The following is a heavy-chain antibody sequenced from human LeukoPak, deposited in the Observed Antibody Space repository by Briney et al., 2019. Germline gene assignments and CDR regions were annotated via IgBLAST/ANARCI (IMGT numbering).Heavy chain of an antibody. CDR1: GYTFTGYY. CDR2: INPNSGGT. V-gene: IGHV1-2*02. D-gene: IGHD3-10*01. J-gene: IGHJ4*02. Sequence: ASVKVSCKASGYTFTGYYMHWVRQAPGQGLEWMGWINPNSGGTNYAQKFQGRVTMTRDTSISTAYMELSRLRSDDTAVYYCAREGVLLWFGGYFDYWGQGTLVTVSS. CDR3: AREGVLLWFGGYFDY.